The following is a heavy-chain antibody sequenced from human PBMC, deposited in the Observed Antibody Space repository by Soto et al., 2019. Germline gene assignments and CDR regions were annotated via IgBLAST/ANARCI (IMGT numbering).Heavy chain of an antibody. CDR2: ISSSSSYT. CDR1: GFTFSDYC. CDR3: ARVRNSGGIFDY. V-gene: IGHV3-11*06. Sequence: GGSLRLSCAASGFTFSDYCMSWIRQAPGKGLEWVSYISSSSSYTNYADSVKGRFTISRDNAKNSLYLQMNSLRAEDTAVYYCARVRNSGGIFDYWGQGTLVTVSS. J-gene: IGHJ4*02. D-gene: IGHD2-15*01.